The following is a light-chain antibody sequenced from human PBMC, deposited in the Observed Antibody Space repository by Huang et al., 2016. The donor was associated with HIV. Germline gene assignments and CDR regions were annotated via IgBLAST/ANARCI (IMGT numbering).Light chain of an antibody. V-gene: IGKV1-39*01. CDR3: QQSYKTPRT. J-gene: IGKJ1*01. Sequence: DIQMTQSPSSLSASVGDRVTITCRASHYISSYLNWYQQKPGKAPSLLIYAASSLQGGAPSRFSGSGSGTDFTLTSSSLQPEDFATYYCQQSYKTPRTFGQGTRVEV. CDR1: HYISSY. CDR2: AAS.